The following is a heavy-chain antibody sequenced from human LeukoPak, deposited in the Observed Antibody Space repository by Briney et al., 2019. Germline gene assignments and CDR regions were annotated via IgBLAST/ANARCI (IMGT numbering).Heavy chain of an antibody. CDR3: ALLGGYCSSTSCENTRDY. V-gene: IGHV1-69*04. CDR1: GGTFSSYA. Sequence: SVTVSCKASGGTFSSYAISWVRQAPGQGLEWMGRIIPILGIANYAQKFQGRVTITADKSTSTAYMELSSLRSEDTAVYYCALLGGYCSSTSCENTRDYWGQGALVTVSS. CDR2: IIPILGIA. J-gene: IGHJ4*02. D-gene: IGHD2-2*01.